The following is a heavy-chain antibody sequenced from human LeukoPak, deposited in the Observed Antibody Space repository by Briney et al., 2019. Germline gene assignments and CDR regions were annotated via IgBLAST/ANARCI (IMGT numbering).Heavy chain of an antibody. CDR1: GFTFSSYW. J-gene: IGHJ6*04. Sequence: GGSLRLSCAASGFTFSSYWVSWVRQAPGKGLEWVANIKQDGSEKYYVDSVKGRFTISRDNAKNSLYLQMNSLRAEDTAVYYCAREGSSSYGMDVWGKGTTVTVSS. V-gene: IGHV3-7*03. CDR2: IKQDGSEK. D-gene: IGHD6-6*01. CDR3: AREGSSSYGMDV.